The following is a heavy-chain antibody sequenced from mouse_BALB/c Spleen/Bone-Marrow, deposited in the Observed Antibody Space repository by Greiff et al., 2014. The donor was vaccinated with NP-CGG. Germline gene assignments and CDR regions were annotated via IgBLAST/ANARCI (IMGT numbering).Heavy chain of an antibody. V-gene: IGHV3-8*02. D-gene: IGHD1-1*01. CDR1: GDSITSGY. CDR3: ARRTTVVAYYAMDY. CDR2: ISYSGST. Sequence: VQLKQSGPSLVKPSQTLSLTCSVPGDSITSGYWNWIRKFPGNKLEYMGYISYSGSTYYNPSLKSRISITRDTSKNQYYLQLNSVTTEDTATYYCARRTTVVAYYAMDYWGQGTSVTVSS. J-gene: IGHJ4*01.